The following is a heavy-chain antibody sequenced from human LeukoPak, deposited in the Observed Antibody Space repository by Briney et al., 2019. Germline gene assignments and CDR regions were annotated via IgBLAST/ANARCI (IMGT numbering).Heavy chain of an antibody. CDR1: GYTLTELS. D-gene: IGHD1-26*01. V-gene: IGHV1-24*01. J-gene: IGHJ4*02. CDR3: ARDQPGSSFDY. CDR2: FDPEDGET. Sequence: ASVKVSCKVSGYTLTELSMHWVRQAPGKGLEWMGGFDPEDGETIYAQKFQGRVTMTADTSTSTAYMELRSLRSDDTAVYYCARDQPGSSFDYWGQGTLVTVSS.